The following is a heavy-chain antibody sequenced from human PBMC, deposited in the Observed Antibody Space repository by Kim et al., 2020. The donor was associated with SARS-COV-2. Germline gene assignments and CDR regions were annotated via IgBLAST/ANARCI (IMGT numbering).Heavy chain of an antibody. D-gene: IGHD6-13*01. V-gene: IGHV3-11*01. Sequence: YADSVKGRFTISRDNAKNSLYLQMNSLRAEDTAVYYCARSDRIAAAGKGYWGQGTLVTVSS. CDR3: ARSDRIAAAGKGY. J-gene: IGHJ4*02.